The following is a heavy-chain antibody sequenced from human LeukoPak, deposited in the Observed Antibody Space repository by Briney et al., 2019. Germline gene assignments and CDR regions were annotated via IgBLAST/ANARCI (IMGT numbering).Heavy chain of an antibody. D-gene: IGHD3-3*02. V-gene: IGHV4-39*07. CDR3: AREGDHFWSGYYHQFDP. J-gene: IGHJ5*02. CDR2: IYYSGST. CDR1: GGSISSSSYY. Sequence: SGTLSLTCTVSGGSISSSSYYWGWIRQPPGKGLEWIGSIYYSGSTYYNPSLKSRVTISVDTSKNQFSLKLSSVTAADTAVYYCAREGDHFWSGYYHQFDPWGQGTLVTVSS.